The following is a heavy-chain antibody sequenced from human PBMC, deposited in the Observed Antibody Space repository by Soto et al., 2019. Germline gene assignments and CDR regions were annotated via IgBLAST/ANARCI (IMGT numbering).Heavy chain of an antibody. D-gene: IGHD2-21*02. CDR1: GFTFSSYA. Sequence: GGSLRLSCAASGFTFSSYAMTWVRQAPGKGLEWVGFIRSNAYGGTTEYAASVKGRFTISRDDSRSIAYLQMNSLKTEDTAVYYCTRGLPYVVVVTASDYWGQGTLVTVSS. J-gene: IGHJ4*01. CDR2: IRSNAYGGTT. V-gene: IGHV3-49*04. CDR3: TRGLPYVVVVTASDY.